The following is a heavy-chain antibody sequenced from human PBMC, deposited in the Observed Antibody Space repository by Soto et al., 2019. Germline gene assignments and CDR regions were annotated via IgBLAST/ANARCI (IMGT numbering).Heavy chain of an antibody. CDR3: ASAPGRTFWSGYSTNYYYGMDV. J-gene: IGHJ6*01. D-gene: IGHD3-3*01. CDR1: GGSISSYY. Sequence: QVQLQESGPGLVKPSETLSLTCTVSGGSISSYYWSWIRQPPGKGLEWIGYIYYSGSTNYNPSLKSRVTISVDTSKNQFSLKLSSVTAADTAVYYCASAPGRTFWSGYSTNYYYGMDVW. V-gene: IGHV4-59*01. CDR2: IYYSGST.